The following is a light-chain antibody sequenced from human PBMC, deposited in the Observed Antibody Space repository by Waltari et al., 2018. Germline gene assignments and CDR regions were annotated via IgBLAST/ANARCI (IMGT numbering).Light chain of an antibody. Sequence: DIQMTQSPSSLSASVGDRVTITCQASQDISNYLNWYQQKLGKAPKLLIYDAANLETGVPSRFSGSGSGTDFTFTISSLHPEDIATYYCQQYVNLPPLFGPGTKVDIK. V-gene: IGKV1-33*01. CDR1: QDISNY. CDR2: DAA. J-gene: IGKJ3*01. CDR3: QQYVNLPPL.